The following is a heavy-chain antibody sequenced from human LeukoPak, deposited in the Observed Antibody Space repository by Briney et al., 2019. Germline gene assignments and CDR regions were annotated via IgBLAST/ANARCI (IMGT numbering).Heavy chain of an antibody. D-gene: IGHD3-22*01. CDR1: GGSISSSSYY. Sequence: PSETLFLTCTVSGGSISSSSYYWGWIRQPPGKGLEWIGSIYYSGSTYYNPSLKSRVTISVDTSTNQFSLKLSSVTAADTAVYYCASGLLPGNYWGQGTLVTVSS. CDR2: IYYSGST. CDR3: ASGLLPGNY. J-gene: IGHJ4*02. V-gene: IGHV4-39*01.